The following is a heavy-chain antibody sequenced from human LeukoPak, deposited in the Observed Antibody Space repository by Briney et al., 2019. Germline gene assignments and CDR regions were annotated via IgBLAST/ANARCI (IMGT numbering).Heavy chain of an antibody. D-gene: IGHD6-13*01. J-gene: IGHJ6*02. V-gene: IGHV4-59*01. Sequence: SETLSLTCTVSGGSISSYYWSWIRQPPGKGLEWIGYIYYSGSTNYNPSLKSRVTISVDTSKNQFSLKLSSVTAADTAVYYCARAGAFYSSSWYSDYYYGMDVWGQGTTVTVSS. CDR1: GGSISSYY. CDR2: IYYSGST. CDR3: ARAGAFYSSSWYSDYYYGMDV.